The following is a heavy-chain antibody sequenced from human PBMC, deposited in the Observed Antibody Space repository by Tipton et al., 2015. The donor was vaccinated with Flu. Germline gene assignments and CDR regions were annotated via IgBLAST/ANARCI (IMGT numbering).Heavy chain of an antibody. V-gene: IGHV3-23*01. CDR2: FSASGRTT. D-gene: IGHD6-19*01. CDR3: AKVIPELVAGLDY. Sequence: SLRLSCAASGFTFSNYGISWVRQAPGKGLEWVSGFSASGRTTYFADSVKGRFTISRDNFRNTLFLQMNGLRAEDTAVYYCAKVIPELVAGLDYWGQGTLVTVSS. J-gene: IGHJ4*02. CDR1: GFTFSNYG.